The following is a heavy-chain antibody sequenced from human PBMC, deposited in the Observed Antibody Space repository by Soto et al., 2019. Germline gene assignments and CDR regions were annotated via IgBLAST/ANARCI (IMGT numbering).Heavy chain of an antibody. Sequence: GGSLRLSCAASGFSFRNYWLHWVRQAPGKGLVWVSGSSGYGRGTYAHSVEGRFTISSDDANSELYLQMNSLRPEDTAVYYCARSEQYQVFAYDIWGQGTMGTVS. CDR1: GFSFRNYW. V-gene: IGHV3-74*03. CDR2: SSGYGRG. CDR3: ARSEQYQVFAYDI. J-gene: IGHJ3*02. D-gene: IGHD6-19*01.